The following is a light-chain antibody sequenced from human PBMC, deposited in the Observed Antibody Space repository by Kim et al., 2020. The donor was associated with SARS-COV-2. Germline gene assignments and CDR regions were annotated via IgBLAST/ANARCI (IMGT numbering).Light chain of an antibody. Sequence: SPGERATLSCRASQSVSSYLAWYQQKPGQAPRLLIYDASNRATGIPARFSGSGSGTDFTLTISSLEPEDFAVYYCQQRSNWPPFTFGGGTKVEIK. J-gene: IGKJ4*01. CDR3: QQRSNWPPFT. CDR2: DAS. CDR1: QSVSSY. V-gene: IGKV3-11*01.